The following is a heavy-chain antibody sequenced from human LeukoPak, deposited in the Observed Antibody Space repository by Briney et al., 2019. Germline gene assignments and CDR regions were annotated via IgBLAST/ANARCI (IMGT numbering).Heavy chain of an antibody. CDR2: ISSNGGST. Sequence: GGSLRLSCAASGFTFSSYAMHWVRQAPGKGLEYVSAISSNGGSTYYANSVKGRSTISRDNSKNTLYLQMGSLRAEDMAVYYCARGRGSSWYYTSSDYWGQGTLVTVSS. CDR1: GFTFSSYA. D-gene: IGHD6-13*01. CDR3: ARGRGSSWYYTSSDY. J-gene: IGHJ4*02. V-gene: IGHV3-64*01.